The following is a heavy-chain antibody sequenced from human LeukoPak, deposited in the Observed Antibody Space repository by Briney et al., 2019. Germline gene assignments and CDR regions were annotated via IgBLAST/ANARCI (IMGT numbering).Heavy chain of an antibody. J-gene: IGHJ4*02. CDR1: GFTFSDHY. CDR3: AKRYYYASGSYYQEYYFDY. V-gene: IGHV3-11*03. D-gene: IGHD3-10*01. CDR2: ISSGSTYT. Sequence: KSGGSLRLSCEVSGFTFSDHYMSWIRQAPGKRLEWVSYISSGSTYTNYADSVEGRFTISRDNARNSLYLQMNSLRAEDTAVYYCAKRYYYASGSYYQEYYFDYWGQGTLVTVSS.